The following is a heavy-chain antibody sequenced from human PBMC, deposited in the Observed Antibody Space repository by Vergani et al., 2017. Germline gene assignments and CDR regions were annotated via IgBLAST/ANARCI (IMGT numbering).Heavy chain of an antibody. J-gene: IGHJ4*02. V-gene: IGHV3-23*03. CDR2: IYSGGST. CDR3: ARGGGAIFGVVDY. CDR1: GFTFSSYA. Sequence: EVQLLESGGGLVQPGGSLRLSCAASGFTFSSYAMSWVRQAPGKGLEWVSVIYSGGSTYYADSVKGRFTISRDNSKNTLYLQMNSLRAEDTAVYYCARGGGAIFGVVDYWGQGTLVTVSS. D-gene: IGHD3-3*01.